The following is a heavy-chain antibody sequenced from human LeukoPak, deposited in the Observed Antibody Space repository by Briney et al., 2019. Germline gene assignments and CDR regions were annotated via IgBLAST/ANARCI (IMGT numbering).Heavy chain of an antibody. V-gene: IGHV1-46*01. CDR1: GYSFTSYY. D-gene: IGHD1-26*01. CDR3: ARDSSGSYDH. J-gene: IGHJ1*01. Sequence: ASVKVSCKASGYSFTSYYMQWLRQAPGQGLEWMGIIDPSGGGTGYAPKFQGRVIMTRDTSASTVYMDLSSLRSEDTAVYYCARDSSGSYDHWGQGTLVTVYS. CDR2: IDPSGGGT.